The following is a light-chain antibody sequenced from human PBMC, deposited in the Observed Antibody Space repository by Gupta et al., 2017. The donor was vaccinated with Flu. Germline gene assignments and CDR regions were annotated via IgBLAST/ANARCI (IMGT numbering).Light chain of an antibody. CDR3: MQALQTPVT. V-gene: IGKV2-28*01. Sequence: VTPGEPASISCRSSQSLLYSNGYNYLDWYLQKPGQSPQLLIYLGSNRASGVPDRFSGSGSGTDFTLKISRVEAEDIGIYYCMQALQTPVTFGQGTRLEIK. CDR1: QSLLYSNGYNY. J-gene: IGKJ5*01. CDR2: LGS.